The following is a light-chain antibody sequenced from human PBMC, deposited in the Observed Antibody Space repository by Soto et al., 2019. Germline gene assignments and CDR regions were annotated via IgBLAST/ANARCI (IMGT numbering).Light chain of an antibody. J-gene: IGKJ1*01. CDR3: QQSYSTPRT. Sequence: DIQMTQSPSSLSASVGDRVTITCRASQGISTYLNWYQQKPGKAPKLLIYDASNLETGVPSRFSGSGSGTDFTLTISSLQPEDFATYYCQQSYSTPRTFGQGTKVDI. CDR2: DAS. CDR1: QGISTY. V-gene: IGKV1-39*01.